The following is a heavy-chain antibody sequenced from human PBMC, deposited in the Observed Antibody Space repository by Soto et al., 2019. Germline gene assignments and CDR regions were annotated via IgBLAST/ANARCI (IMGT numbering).Heavy chain of an antibody. Sequence: EVQLLESGGGLVQPGGSLRLSCAASGFTFSNYWMSWVRQAPGKGLEWVANMKHDGSEKDYVGSVKGRFTISRDNAKNSLYLQMNSLTTEDTAVYYCARLITPRVLDSWGQGTLVTVSS. V-gene: IGHV3-7*05. D-gene: IGHD1-20*01. CDR3: ARLITPRVLDS. J-gene: IGHJ4*02. CDR1: GFTFSNYW. CDR2: MKHDGSEK.